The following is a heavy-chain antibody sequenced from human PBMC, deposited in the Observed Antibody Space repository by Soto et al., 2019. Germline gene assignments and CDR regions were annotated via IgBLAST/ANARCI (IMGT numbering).Heavy chain of an antibody. CDR2: ISSSSSYI. Sequence: EVQLVESGGGLVKPGGSLRLSCAASGFTFSSYSMNWVRQAPGKGLEWVSSISSSSSYIYYADSVKGRFTISRDNAKNSLYLQMNSLRAEDTAVYYCARGLLSSNNAVYWGQGTLVTVSS. D-gene: IGHD4-4*01. J-gene: IGHJ4*02. CDR3: ARGLLSSNNAVY. CDR1: GFTFSSYS. V-gene: IGHV3-21*01.